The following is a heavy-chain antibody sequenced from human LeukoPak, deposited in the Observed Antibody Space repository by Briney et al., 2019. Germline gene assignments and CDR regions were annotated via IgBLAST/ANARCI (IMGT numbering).Heavy chain of an antibody. Sequence: GGSLRLSCAASGFTFSSYSMNWVRQAPGKGLEWVSSISSSSNYIYYADSVKGRFTISIDNAKNSLYLQMNSLRAEDTAVYYCARVVGGPSWLRFYYYYYYMDVWGKGTTVTVSS. J-gene: IGHJ6*03. CDR2: ISSSSNYI. CDR3: ARVVGGPSWLRFYYYYYYMDV. CDR1: GFTFSSYS. V-gene: IGHV3-21*01. D-gene: IGHD5-12*01.